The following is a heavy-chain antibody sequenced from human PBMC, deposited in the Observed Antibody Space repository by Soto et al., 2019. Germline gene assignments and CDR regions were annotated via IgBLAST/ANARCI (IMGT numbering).Heavy chain of an antibody. D-gene: IGHD2-2*03. Sequence: PGGSLRHSCAASGFTFSNYYMSWIRQAPGKGLEWVSYISSSGSTIYYADSVKGRFTISRDNAKNSLNLQMNSLRAEDTAVYYCARERMDSHFDYWGQGTLVTVSS. CDR1: GFTFSNYY. V-gene: IGHV3-11*01. J-gene: IGHJ4*02. CDR2: ISSSGSTI. CDR3: ARERMDSHFDY.